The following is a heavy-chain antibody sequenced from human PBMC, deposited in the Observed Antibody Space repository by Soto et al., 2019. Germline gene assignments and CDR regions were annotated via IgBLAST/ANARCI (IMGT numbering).Heavy chain of an antibody. D-gene: IGHD6-19*01. CDR1: GYTFTSYG. Sequence: ASVKVSCKASGYTFTSYGISWVRQAPGQGLEWMGWISAYNGNTNYAQKLQGRVTMTTDTSTSTAYMELRSMRSDATAVYYCATDTDSSGWYTWLLPWGPEALHTV. J-gene: IGHJ5*02. V-gene: IGHV1-18*01. CDR2: ISAYNGNT. CDR3: ATDTDSSGWYTWLLP.